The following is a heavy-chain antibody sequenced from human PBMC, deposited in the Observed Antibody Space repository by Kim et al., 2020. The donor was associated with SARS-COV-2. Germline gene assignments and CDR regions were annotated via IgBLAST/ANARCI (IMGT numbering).Heavy chain of an antibody. J-gene: IGHJ4*02. V-gene: IGHV4-59*09. CDR3: ARGTVMGATEEYYFDY. D-gene: IGHD1-26*01. Sequence: SLKSRVPLSVDTSKNQFSLELSSVTAADTAVYYCARGTVMGATEEYYFDYWGQGTLVTVSS.